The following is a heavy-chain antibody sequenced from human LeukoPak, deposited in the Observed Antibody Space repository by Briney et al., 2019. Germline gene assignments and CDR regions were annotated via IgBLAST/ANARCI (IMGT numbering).Heavy chain of an antibody. CDR1: GFTFSSYW. Sequence: GSLGLSCAASGFTFSSYWMSWIRQPPGKGLEWIGEINHSGSTNYNPSLKSRVTISVDTSKNQFSLKLSSVTAADTAVYYCARGRLGIVVVTARNWFDPWGQGTLVTVSS. V-gene: IGHV4-34*01. D-gene: IGHD2-21*02. CDR2: INHSGST. CDR3: ARGRLGIVVVTARNWFDP. J-gene: IGHJ5*02.